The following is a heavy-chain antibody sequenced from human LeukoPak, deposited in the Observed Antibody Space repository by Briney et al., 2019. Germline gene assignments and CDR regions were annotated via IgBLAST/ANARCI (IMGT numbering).Heavy chain of an antibody. J-gene: IGHJ6*02. CDR2: ISGSGGST. Sequence: PGGSLRLSCAASGFTFSSYAMSWVRQAPGKGLEWVSDISGSGGSTYYADSVKGRFTISRDNSKNTLYLQMNSLRAEDTAVYYCAKNPDIVVVVAALGMDVWGQGTTVTVSS. D-gene: IGHD2-15*01. V-gene: IGHV3-23*01. CDR1: GFTFSSYA. CDR3: AKNPDIVVVVAALGMDV.